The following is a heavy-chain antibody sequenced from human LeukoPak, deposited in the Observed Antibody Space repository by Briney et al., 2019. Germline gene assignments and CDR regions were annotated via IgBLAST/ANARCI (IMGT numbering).Heavy chain of an antibody. CDR1: GFTFSSYA. D-gene: IGHD3-22*01. V-gene: IGHV3-30-3*01. Sequence: GGSLRLSCAASGFTFSSYAMSWVRQAPGKGLEWVAVISYDGSNKYYADSVKGRFTISRDNSKNTLYLQMNSLRAEDTAVYYCARNYYDSSGYVGYFDYWGQGTLVTVSS. CDR2: ISYDGSNK. J-gene: IGHJ4*02. CDR3: ARNYYDSSGYVGYFDY.